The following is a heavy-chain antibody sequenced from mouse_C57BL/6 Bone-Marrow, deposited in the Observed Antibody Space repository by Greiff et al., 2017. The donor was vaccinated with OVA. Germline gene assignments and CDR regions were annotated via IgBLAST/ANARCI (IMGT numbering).Heavy chain of an antibody. CDR2: ISNGGGST. CDR1: GFTFSDYY. J-gene: IGHJ2*01. V-gene: IGHV5-12*01. CDR3: ARGGIYGNYFDD. D-gene: IGHD2-1*01. Sequence: EVQVVESGGGLVQPGGSLKLSCAASGFTFSDYYMYWVRQTPEKRLEWVAYISNGGGSTYYPDTVKGRFTIPRDNAKHTLYLQMSRLKSEDTAMYYCARGGIYGNYFDDWGQGTTLTVSS.